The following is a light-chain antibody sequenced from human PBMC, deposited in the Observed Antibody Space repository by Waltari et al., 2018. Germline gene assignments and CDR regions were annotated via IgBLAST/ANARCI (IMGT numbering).Light chain of an antibody. CDR2: KSK. CDR1: SGSVSSTSY. Sequence: QTVVTQEPSLSVSPGGTVTLTCALSSGSVSSTSYVSWYQQTPGQAPRTFIYKSKPRPSGVPDRFSGSTLGNKAALTITGAQADDESDYYCLMYMGSGIWVFGGGTKLTVI. J-gene: IGLJ3*02. V-gene: IGLV8-61*01. CDR3: LMYMGSGIWV.